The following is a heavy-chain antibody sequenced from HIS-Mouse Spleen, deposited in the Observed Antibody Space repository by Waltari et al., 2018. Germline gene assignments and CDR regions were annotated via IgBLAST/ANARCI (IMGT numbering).Heavy chain of an antibody. CDR3: ARAYSYGYHGYFDY. V-gene: IGHV1-2*02. J-gene: IGHJ4*02. D-gene: IGHD5-18*01. Sequence: QVQLVQSGAEVKKPGASVKVSCKASGYTFTGYYMPWVRKAPGQGLEWMGWINPNSGGTNYAQKFQGRVTMTRDTSISTAYMELSRLRSDDTAVYYCARAYSYGYHGYFDYWGQGTLVTVSS. CDR2: INPNSGGT. CDR1: GYTFTGYY.